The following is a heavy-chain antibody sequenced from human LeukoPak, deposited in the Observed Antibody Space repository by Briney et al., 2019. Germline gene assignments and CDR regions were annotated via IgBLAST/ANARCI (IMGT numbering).Heavy chain of an antibody. V-gene: IGHV4-39*07. J-gene: IGHJ3*02. CDR1: GGSISSSSYY. D-gene: IGHD3-10*01. CDR2: IYYSGST. Sequence: PSETLSLTCTVSGGSISSSSYYWGWIRQPPGKGLEWIGSIYYSGSTYYNPSLKSRVTISVDTSKNQFSLKLSSVTAADTAVYYRARDEYGSGSPDAFDIWGQGTMVTVSS. CDR3: ARDEYGSGSPDAFDI.